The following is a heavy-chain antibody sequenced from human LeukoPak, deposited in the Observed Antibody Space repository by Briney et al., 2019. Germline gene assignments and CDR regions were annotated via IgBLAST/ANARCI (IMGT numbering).Heavy chain of an antibody. V-gene: IGHV3-43*02. Sequence: TGGSLRLSXAASGFTFDDHAMHWVRQAPGKGLEWVSLSASDGNTYYADSLKGRFTISRDNRKNSLYLEMNSLRTEDTALYHCASQTKYYYGSESYWTAFDIWGQGTMVTVSS. CDR1: GFTFDDHA. CDR2: SASDGNT. CDR3: ASQTKYYYGSESYWTAFDI. J-gene: IGHJ3*02. D-gene: IGHD3-10*01.